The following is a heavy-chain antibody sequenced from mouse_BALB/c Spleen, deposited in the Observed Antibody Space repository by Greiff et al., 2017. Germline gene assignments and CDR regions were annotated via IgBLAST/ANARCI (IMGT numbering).Heavy chain of an antibody. CDR3: ANGYGFAY. Sequence: EVKLVESGGGLVKPGGSLKLSCAASGFTFSDYYMYWVRQTPEKRLEWVATISDGGSYTYYPDSVKGRFTISRDNAKNNLYLQMSSLKSEDTAMYYCANGYGFAYWGQGTLVTVS. CDR1: GFTFSDYY. J-gene: IGHJ3*01. CDR2: ISDGGSYT. D-gene: IGHD2-2*01. V-gene: IGHV5-4*02.